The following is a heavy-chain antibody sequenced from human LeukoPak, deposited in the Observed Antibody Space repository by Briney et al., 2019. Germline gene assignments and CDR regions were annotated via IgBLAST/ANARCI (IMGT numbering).Heavy chain of an antibody. D-gene: IGHD3-22*01. CDR2: ISSSSSTI. J-gene: IGHJ3*02. V-gene: IGHV3-48*01. CDR1: GFTFSSYS. CDR3: ASRYITVIVGGPPDAFDI. Sequence: GGSLRLSCAASGFTFSSYSMNWVRQAPGKGLEWVSYISSSSSTIYYADSVKGRFTISRDNAKNSLYLQMNSLRAEDTAVYYCASRYITVIVGGPPDAFDIWGQGTMVTVSS.